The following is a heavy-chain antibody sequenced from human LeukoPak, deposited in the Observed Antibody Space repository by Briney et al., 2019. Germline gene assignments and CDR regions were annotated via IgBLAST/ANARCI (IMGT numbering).Heavy chain of an antibody. Sequence: PSETLSLTCAVYGGSFSGYYWSWIRQPPGKGLEWIGDINYSGSTNYNPSLKSRVTISVDTSKNQFSLKLISVPAADAAVYYCARSRQQLVRRNYFDYWGQGTLVTVSS. D-gene: IGHD6-13*01. CDR1: GGSFSGYY. CDR3: ARSRQQLVRRNYFDY. CDR2: INYSGST. J-gene: IGHJ4*02. V-gene: IGHV4-34*01.